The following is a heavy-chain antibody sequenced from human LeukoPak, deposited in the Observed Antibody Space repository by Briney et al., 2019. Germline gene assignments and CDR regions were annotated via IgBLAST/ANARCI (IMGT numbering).Heavy chain of an antibody. J-gene: IGHJ6*03. CDR3: ARSAVIHYYYGSGSYYDYYYIDV. CDR2: IYTSGST. D-gene: IGHD3-10*01. CDR1: GGSISSGSYY. Sequence: PSQTLSLTCTVSGGSISSGSYYWSWIRQPAGKGLEWIGRIYTSGSTNYNPSLKSRITMSVDTSKNQFSLKLSSVTAADTAVYYCARSAVIHYYYGSGSYYDYYYIDVWGKGTTVTVSS. V-gene: IGHV4-61*02.